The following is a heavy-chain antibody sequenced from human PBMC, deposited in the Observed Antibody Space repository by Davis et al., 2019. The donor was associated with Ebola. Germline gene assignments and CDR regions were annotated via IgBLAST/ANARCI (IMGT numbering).Heavy chain of an antibody. CDR1: GLTFSSYT. V-gene: IGHV3-21*06. J-gene: IGHJ5*02. Sequence: PGGSLRLSCAGSGLTFSSYTLNWIRQAPGKGLEWVSSISATARYTYYADSVEGRFTISRDNARDSVYLQMNSLRVEDTAIYFCAGDIRRGENYGWFDPWGHGTLVTVSS. CDR3: AGDIRRGENYGWFDP. D-gene: IGHD4/OR15-4a*01. CDR2: ISATARYT.